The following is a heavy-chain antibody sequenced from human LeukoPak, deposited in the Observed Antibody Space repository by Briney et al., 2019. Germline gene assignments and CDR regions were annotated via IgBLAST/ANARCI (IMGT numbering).Heavy chain of an antibody. CDR1: GYSISSGYY. D-gene: IGHD2-2*01. CDR3: AREVPASSPPDY. Sequence: SETLSLTCTVSGYSISSGYYWGWIRQPPGKGLEWIGSIYHSGSTYYNPSLKSRVTISVDTFKNQFSLKLSSVTAADTAVYYCAREVPASSPPDYWGQGTLVTVSS. J-gene: IGHJ4*02. V-gene: IGHV4-38-2*02. CDR2: IYHSGST.